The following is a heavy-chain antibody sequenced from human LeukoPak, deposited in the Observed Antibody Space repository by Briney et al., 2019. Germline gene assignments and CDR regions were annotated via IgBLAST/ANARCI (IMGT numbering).Heavy chain of an antibody. CDR2: ISDSGGST. Sequence: GGSLRLSCSASGFPFSSYAMHWVRQAPGKGLEYVSAISDSGGSTYYADSVKGRFTISRDNSKNTLYLQISSLRAEDTAVYFCVRGYSFGPYGMDVWGQGTTVTVSS. J-gene: IGHJ6*02. CDR3: VRGYSFGPYGMDV. D-gene: IGHD2-15*01. V-gene: IGHV3-64D*09. CDR1: GFPFSSYA.